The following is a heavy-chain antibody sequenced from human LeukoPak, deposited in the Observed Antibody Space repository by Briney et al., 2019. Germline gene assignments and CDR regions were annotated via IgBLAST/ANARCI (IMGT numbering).Heavy chain of an antibody. CDR2: ISSTGRT. D-gene: IGHD6-19*01. J-gene: IGHJ5*02. V-gene: IGHV4-61*02. CDR1: GASISSDTYF. CDR3: AKGAGPPWFDP. Sequence: SQTLSLACTVSGASISSDTYFWSWIRQTAGKGLEWIGRISSTGRTDYNSSLTSRVTISVDTSKNQISMKLSSVTAADTAVYYCAKGAGPPWFDPWGQGTLVTVSS.